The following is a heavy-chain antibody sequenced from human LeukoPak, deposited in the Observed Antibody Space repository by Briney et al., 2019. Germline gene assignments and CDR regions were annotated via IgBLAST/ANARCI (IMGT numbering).Heavy chain of an antibody. CDR3: ARCIVGAITFFDY. CDR2: TSAHNKNT. V-gene: IGHV1-18*01. J-gene: IGHJ4*02. CDR1: GYTFTSYD. D-gene: IGHD1-26*01. Sequence: ASVKVSCKASGYTFTSYDSSWVRQAPGQGLEWMGWTSAHNKNTNYAQKLQGRVTMTTDTSTSTAYMELRSLRSDDTAVYYGARCIVGAITFFDYWGQGTLVTVSS.